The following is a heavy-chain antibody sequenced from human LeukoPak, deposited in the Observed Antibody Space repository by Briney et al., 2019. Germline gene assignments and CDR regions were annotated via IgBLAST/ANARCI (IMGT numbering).Heavy chain of an antibody. CDR1: GGTFSSYA. Sequence: ASVKVSCKASGGTFSSYAISWVRQAPGQRLEWMGWINAGNGNTKYSQKFQGRVTITRDTSASTAYMELSSLRSEDTAVYYCARDMPGEGYFDYWGQGTLVTVSS. CDR3: ARDMPGEGYFDY. J-gene: IGHJ4*02. V-gene: IGHV1-3*01. CDR2: INAGNGNT. D-gene: IGHD3-10*01.